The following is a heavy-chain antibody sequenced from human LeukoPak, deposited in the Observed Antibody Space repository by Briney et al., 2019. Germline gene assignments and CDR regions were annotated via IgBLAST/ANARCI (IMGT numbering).Heavy chain of an antibody. CDR3: ARGNYGSIW. D-gene: IGHD3-10*01. CDR2: IYYSGST. V-gene: IGHV4-31*11. Sequence: SETLSLTCAVYGGSFSGYYWSWIRQHPGKGLEWIGYIYYSGSTYYNPSLKSRVTISVDTSKNQISLKLSSVTAADTAVYYCARGNYGSIWWGQGTLVTVSS. CDR1: GGSFSGYY. J-gene: IGHJ4*02.